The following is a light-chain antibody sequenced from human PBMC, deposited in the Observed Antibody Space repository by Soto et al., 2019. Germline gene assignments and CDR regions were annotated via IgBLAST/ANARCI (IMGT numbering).Light chain of an antibody. CDR1: QSVSSH. CDR3: QQYCNWALT. Sequence: EIVLTQSPATLSLSPGERAALSCRASQSVSSHLAWYQQKPGQAPRLLIYDASNRATGIPARFRVSGSGTDFTLIFSSLELDELAVYYGQQYCNWALTFGGGTKVVIK. V-gene: IGKV3-11*01. J-gene: IGKJ4*01. CDR2: DAS.